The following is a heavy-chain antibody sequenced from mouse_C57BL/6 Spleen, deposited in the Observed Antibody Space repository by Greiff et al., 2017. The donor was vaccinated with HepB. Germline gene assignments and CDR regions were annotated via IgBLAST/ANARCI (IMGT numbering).Heavy chain of an antibody. CDR2: IYPSDSET. J-gene: IGHJ1*03. V-gene: IGHV1-61*01. CDR3: ARNGLAGGYFDV. Sequence: QVQLQQPGAELVRPGSSVKLSCKASGYTFTSYWMDWVKQRPGQGLEWIGNIYPSDSETHYNQKFKDKATLTVDKSSSTAYMQLSSLTSEDSAVYYCARNGLAGGYFDVWGTGTTVTVSS. CDR1: GYTFTSYW. D-gene: IGHD1-1*01.